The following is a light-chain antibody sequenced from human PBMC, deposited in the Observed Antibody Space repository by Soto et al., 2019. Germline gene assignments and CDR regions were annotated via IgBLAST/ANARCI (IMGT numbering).Light chain of an antibody. CDR3: QQYNNWPRT. V-gene: IGKV3-15*01. Sequence: VMTQSPATLSVTPGERATLSCRASQSISDNLAWHQQKPGQAPRLLIYGASFRATGVPARFTGSGSGTEFTLSISSLQSEDFAVYYCQQYNNWPRTFGQGTKVDIK. J-gene: IGKJ1*01. CDR2: GAS. CDR1: QSISDN.